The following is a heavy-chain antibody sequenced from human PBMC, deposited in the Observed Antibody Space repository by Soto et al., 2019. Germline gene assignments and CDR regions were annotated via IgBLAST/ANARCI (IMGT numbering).Heavy chain of an antibody. CDR2: TYHSGST. D-gene: IGHD3-10*01. CDR1: GGSISSGGYS. J-gene: IGHJ4*02. Sequence: SETLSLTCAVSGGSISSGGYSWSWIRQPPGKGLEWIGYTYHSGSTYYNPSLKSRVTISVDTSKNQFSLKLSSVTAADTAVYYCARVGGFGATTIDYWGQGTLVTVSS. V-gene: IGHV4-30-2*05. CDR3: ARVGGFGATTIDY.